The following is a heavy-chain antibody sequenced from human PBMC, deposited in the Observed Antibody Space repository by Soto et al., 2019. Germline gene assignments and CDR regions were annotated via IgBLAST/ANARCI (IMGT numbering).Heavy chain of an antibody. CDR1: GGTFSSYA. Sequence: QVQLVQSGAEVKKPGSSVKVSCKASGGTFSSYAITWVRQAPGQGLEWMGGIIPIFGTANYAQKFQGRVTITADESTSTSYMELSSLRSEDTAVYYCATEVDGSGSYYYGMDVWGQGTTVTVSS. V-gene: IGHV1-69*12. CDR2: IIPIFGTA. D-gene: IGHD3-22*01. CDR3: ATEVDGSGSYYYGMDV. J-gene: IGHJ6*02.